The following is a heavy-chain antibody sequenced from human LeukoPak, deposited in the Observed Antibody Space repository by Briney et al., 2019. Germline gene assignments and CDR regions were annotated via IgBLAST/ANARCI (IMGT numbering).Heavy chain of an antibody. D-gene: IGHD3-9*01. Sequence: ASVKASCKASGYTFTGYYMHWVRQAPGQGLEWMGWINPNSGGTNYAQKFQGRVTMTRDTSISTAYMELSRLRSDDTAVYYCARVANDILTGYPEYWGQGTLVTVSS. CDR1: GYTFTGYY. J-gene: IGHJ4*02. CDR2: INPNSGGT. V-gene: IGHV1-2*02. CDR3: ARVANDILTGYPEY.